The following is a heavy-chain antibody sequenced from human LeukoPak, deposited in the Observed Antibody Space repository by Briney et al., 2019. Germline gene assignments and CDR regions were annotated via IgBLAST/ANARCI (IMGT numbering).Heavy chain of an antibody. D-gene: IGHD2-2*01. J-gene: IGHJ5*02. CDR2: INHSGST. CDR1: GGSFSGYY. Sequence: SETLSLTCAVYGGSFSGYYWSWIRQPPGKGLEWIGEINHSGSTNYNPSLKSRVTISVDTSKNQFSLKLSSVTAADTAVYYCVRRFYQLQLRTNWFDPWGQGTLVAVSS. CDR3: VRRFYQLQLRTNWFDP. V-gene: IGHV4-34*01.